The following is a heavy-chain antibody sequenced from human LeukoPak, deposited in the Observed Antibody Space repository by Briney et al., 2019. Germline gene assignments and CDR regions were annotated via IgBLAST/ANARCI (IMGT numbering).Heavy chain of an antibody. CDR1: GFTFGSYE. CDR3: ARVREQWELLPYFDY. Sequence: GGSLRLSCAASGFTFGSYEMNWVRQAPGKGLEWVSYISSSGSTIYYADSVKGRFTISRDNAKDSLYLQMNSLRAEDTAVYYCARVREQWELLPYFDYWGQGTLVTVSS. CDR2: ISSSGSTI. V-gene: IGHV3-48*03. J-gene: IGHJ4*02. D-gene: IGHD1-26*01.